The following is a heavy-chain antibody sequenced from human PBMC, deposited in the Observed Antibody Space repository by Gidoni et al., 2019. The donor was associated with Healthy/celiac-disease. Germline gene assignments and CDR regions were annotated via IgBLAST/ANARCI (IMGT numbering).Heavy chain of an antibody. Sequence: EVQLVESGGGLVQPGGSLRLSCAASGFTFSSYSMNWVRQAPGKGLEWVSYISSSSSTIYYADSVKGRFTISRDNAKNSLYLQMNSLRDEDTAVYYCARDGIDSSGYHYRDGYFDYWGQGTLVTVSS. CDR1: GFTFSSYS. V-gene: IGHV3-48*02. D-gene: IGHD3-22*01. J-gene: IGHJ4*02. CDR3: ARDGIDSSGYHYRDGYFDY. CDR2: ISSSSSTI.